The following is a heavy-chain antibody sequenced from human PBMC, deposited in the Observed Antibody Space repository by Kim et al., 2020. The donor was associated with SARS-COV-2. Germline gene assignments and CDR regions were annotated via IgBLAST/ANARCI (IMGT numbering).Heavy chain of an antibody. CDR3: VRDMNPTVYDY. CDR1: GYTFKTYP. J-gene: IGHJ4*02. CDR2: VNAANDQT. V-gene: IGHV1-3*01. D-gene: IGHD4-4*01. Sequence: ASVKVSCKASGYTFKTYPIHWLRQAPGQTLEWMGWVNAANDQTKDSQKFQGRITISRDTSANTAYMELRSLTTKDTAFYYCVRDMNPTVYDYWGQGTLVTVSS.